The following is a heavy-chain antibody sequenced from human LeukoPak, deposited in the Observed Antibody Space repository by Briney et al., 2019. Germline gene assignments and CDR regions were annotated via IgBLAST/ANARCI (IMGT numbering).Heavy chain of an antibody. CDR1: GGSISTSSYY. Sequence: PSETLSLTCTVSGGSISTSSYYWGWVRQPPGKGLEWIGNIFYSGSTYYSPSLKSRVTISLDTSRNQFSLKLNSVTAADTAVYYCARASRPGGDSSGYDFDYWGQGTLVTVSS. J-gene: IGHJ4*02. V-gene: IGHV4-39*07. CDR3: ARASRPGGDSSGYDFDY. CDR2: IFYSGST. D-gene: IGHD3-22*01.